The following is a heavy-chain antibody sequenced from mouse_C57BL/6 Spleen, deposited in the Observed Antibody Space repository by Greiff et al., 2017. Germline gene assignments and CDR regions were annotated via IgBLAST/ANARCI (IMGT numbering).Heavy chain of an antibody. CDR2: INPNNGGT. Sequence: EVQLQQSGPELVKPGASVKIPCKASGYTFTDYNMDWVKQSHGTSLEWIGDINPNNGGTIYNQKFKGKATLTVDKSSSTAYMELRSLTSEDTAVYYCARERDDGYFGAYWGQGTLVTVSA. J-gene: IGHJ3*01. CDR3: ARERDDGYFGAY. V-gene: IGHV1-18*01. D-gene: IGHD2-3*01. CDR1: GYTFTDYN.